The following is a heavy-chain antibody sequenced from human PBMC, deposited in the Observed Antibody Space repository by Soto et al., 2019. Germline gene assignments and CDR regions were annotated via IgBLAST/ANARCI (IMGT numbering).Heavy chain of an antibody. J-gene: IGHJ4*02. D-gene: IGHD3-22*01. CDR2: IYPGDSDT. CDR1: GYSFTSYW. CDR3: ARLNVYYYDSSGYFDY. V-gene: IGHV5-51*01. Sequence: GESLKISCKVSGYSFTSYWIGWVRQMPGKGLEWMGIIYPGDSDTRYSPSFQGQVTISADKSISTAYLQWSSLKASDTAMYYCARLNVYYYDSSGYFDYWGQGTLVTVSS.